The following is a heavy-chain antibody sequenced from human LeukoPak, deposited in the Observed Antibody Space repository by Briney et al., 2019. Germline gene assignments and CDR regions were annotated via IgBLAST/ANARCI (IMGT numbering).Heavy chain of an antibody. D-gene: IGHD2-21*01. V-gene: IGHV3-21*01. CDR2: ISSSSSYI. Sequence: IPGGSLRLSCAASGFTFSSYSVNWVRQAPGKGLEWVSSISSSSSYIYYADSVKGRFTISRDNAKNSLYLQMNSLRAEDTAVYYCARISILGQGYYMDVWGKGTTVTVSS. CDR1: GFTFSSYS. J-gene: IGHJ6*03. CDR3: ARISILGQGYYMDV.